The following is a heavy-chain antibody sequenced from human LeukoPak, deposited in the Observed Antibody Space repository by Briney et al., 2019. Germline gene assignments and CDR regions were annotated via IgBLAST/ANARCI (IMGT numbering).Heavy chain of an antibody. D-gene: IGHD5-18*01. CDR2: ISYDGSNK. Sequence: GRSLRLSCAASGFTFSSYGMHWVRQAPGKGLEWVAVISYDGSNKYYADSVKGRFTISRDNSKNTLYLQMGSLRAEDMAVYYCARDFLPRGYSYHLGVYYFDYWGQGTLVTVSS. J-gene: IGHJ4*02. CDR1: GFTFSSYG. CDR3: ARDFLPRGYSYHLGVYYFDY. V-gene: IGHV3-30*03.